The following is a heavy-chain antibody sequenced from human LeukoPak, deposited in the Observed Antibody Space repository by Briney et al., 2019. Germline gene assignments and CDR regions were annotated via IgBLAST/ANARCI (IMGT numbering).Heavy chain of an antibody. CDR3: ARGPAILRYPFDY. D-gene: IGHD4-17*01. J-gene: IGHJ4*02. CDR1: GGSISGSTYY. V-gene: IGHV4-39*07. CDR2: INHSGST. Sequence: PSETLPLTCTVSGGSISGSTYYWSWIRQPPGKGLEWIGEINHSGSTNYNPSLKSRVTISVDTSKNQFSLKLSSVTAADTAVYYCARGPAILRYPFDYWGQGTLVTVSS.